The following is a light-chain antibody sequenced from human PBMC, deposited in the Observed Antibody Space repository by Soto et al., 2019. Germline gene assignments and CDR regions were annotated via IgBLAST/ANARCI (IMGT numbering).Light chain of an antibody. Sequence: QSVLTQPASVSGSPGQSITISCTGTSSDVGGYNYVSWYQQHPGKAPNLMIYDVSNRPSGVSNRFSGSKSGNTASLTISGRQAEDEADYYGSSYTSSSTLEVFGGGTKLTVL. CDR2: DVS. J-gene: IGLJ2*01. CDR1: SSDVGGYNY. CDR3: SSYTSSSTLEV. V-gene: IGLV2-14*01.